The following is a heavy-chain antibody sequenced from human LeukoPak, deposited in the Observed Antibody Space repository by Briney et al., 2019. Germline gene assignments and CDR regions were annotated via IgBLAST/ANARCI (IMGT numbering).Heavy chain of an antibody. CDR1: GFTFSSYA. J-gene: IGHJ3*02. D-gene: IGHD2-2*01. V-gene: IGHV3-23*01. CDR3: AKDLHTSYTHDAFDI. Sequence: PGGSLRLSCAASGFTFSSYAMTWVRQAPGKGLEWVSSISPTGTTYYADSVRGRFTISRDNSKNTLYLQMNGLRAEDTAVYYCAKDLHTSYTHDAFDIWGQGTMVTVSS. CDR2: ISPTGTT.